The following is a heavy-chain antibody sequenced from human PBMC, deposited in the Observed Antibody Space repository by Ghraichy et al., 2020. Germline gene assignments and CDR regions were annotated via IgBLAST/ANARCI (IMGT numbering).Heavy chain of an antibody. CDR1: GFTFGSFG. V-gene: IGHV3-30*18. D-gene: IGHD4-11*01. CDR2: ISYDGINK. J-gene: IGHJ4*02. CDR3: AKGQWGSSDYHFGY. Sequence: LSLTCAASGFTFGSFGMHWVRQAPGKGLEWVAVISYDGINKNYADSVKGRFSISRDNSKNTLYMQMDSLRAEDTAVYYCAKGQWGSSDYHFGYWGQGTLLIVSS.